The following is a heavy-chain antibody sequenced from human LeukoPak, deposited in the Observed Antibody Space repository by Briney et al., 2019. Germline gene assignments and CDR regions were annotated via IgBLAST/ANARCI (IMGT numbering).Heavy chain of an antibody. V-gene: IGHV3-23*01. J-gene: IGHJ4*02. CDR3: ARTTYDYVWGSYRYTGFDY. CDR1: GFTFSSYA. CDR2: ISGSGDST. Sequence: GGSLRLSCAASGFTFSSYAMSWVRQAPGKGLEWVSTISGSGDSTYYADSVKGRFTISRDNSKNTLYLQMNSLRAEDTAVYYFARTTYDYVWGSYRYTGFDYWGQGTLVTVSS. D-gene: IGHD3-16*02.